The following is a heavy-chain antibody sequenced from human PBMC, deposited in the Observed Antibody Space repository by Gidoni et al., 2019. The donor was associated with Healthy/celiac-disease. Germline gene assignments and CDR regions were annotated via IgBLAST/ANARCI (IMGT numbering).Heavy chain of an antibody. D-gene: IGHD6-6*01. V-gene: IGHV4-39*01. CDR3: ARHELGSWAPGWFDP. J-gene: IGHJ5*02. Sequence: PSLKSRVTISVDTSKNQFSLKLSSVTAADTAVYYCARHELGSWAPGWFDPWGQGTLVTVSS.